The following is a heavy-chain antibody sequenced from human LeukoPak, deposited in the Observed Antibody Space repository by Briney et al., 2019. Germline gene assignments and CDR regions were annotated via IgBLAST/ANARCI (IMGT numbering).Heavy chain of an antibody. CDR3: AKDRTKQQLVGSPCDY. D-gene: IGHD6-13*01. Sequence: GGSLRLSCAAAGFTFDDYAMHWVRQAPGKGLEWVSGISWNSGSIGYADSVKGRFTISRDNAKNSLYLQMNSLRAEDTAVYYCAKDRTKQQLVGSPCDYWGQRTLVTVSS. CDR2: ISWNSGSI. V-gene: IGHV3-9*01. J-gene: IGHJ4*02. CDR1: GFTFDDYA.